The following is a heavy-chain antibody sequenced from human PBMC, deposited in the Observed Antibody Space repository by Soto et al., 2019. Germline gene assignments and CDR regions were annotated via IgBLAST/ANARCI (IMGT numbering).Heavy chain of an antibody. Sequence: QVKLVESGGGVVQPGRSLRLSCAASGFTFSTYGMHWVRQAPGKGLDWVAVISHEGGRQYYGDSVKGRVTISRDNSKKTLYLQMNSRRPEDTAVYYCAKDRGPVGNYGMDVWGQGATVTVSS. V-gene: IGHV3-30*18. CDR1: GFTFSTYG. J-gene: IGHJ6*02. CDR2: ISHEGGRQ. CDR3: AKDRGPVGNYGMDV. D-gene: IGHD3-10*01.